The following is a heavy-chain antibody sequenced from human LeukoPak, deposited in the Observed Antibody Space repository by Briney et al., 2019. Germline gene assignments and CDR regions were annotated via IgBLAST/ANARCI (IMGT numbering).Heavy chain of an antibody. Sequence: SETLSLTCTVSGGSISSYYWSWIRQPAGKGLEWIGRMYTSGSTNYNPSLKSRVTMSVDTSKNQFSLRLSSVTAADTAVYYCASVEYSSSWYGRFDPWGQGTLVTVSS. V-gene: IGHV4-4*07. CDR3: ASVEYSSSWYGRFDP. J-gene: IGHJ5*02. CDR1: GGSISSYY. CDR2: MYTSGST. D-gene: IGHD6-13*01.